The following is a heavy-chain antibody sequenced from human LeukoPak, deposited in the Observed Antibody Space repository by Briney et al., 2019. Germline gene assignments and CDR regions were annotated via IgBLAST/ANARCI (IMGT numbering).Heavy chain of an antibody. CDR2: IYTSGST. CDR1: GGSISSGSYY. V-gene: IGHV4-61*02. CDR3: AGGSTSAYYYYMDV. Sequence: SQTPSLTRTVSGGSISSGSYYWSWIRQPAGKGLEWIGRIYTSGSTNYNPSLKSRVTISVDTSKNQFSLKLSSVTAADTAVYYCAGGSTSAYYYYMDVWGKGTTVTVSS. J-gene: IGHJ6*03. D-gene: IGHD2-2*01.